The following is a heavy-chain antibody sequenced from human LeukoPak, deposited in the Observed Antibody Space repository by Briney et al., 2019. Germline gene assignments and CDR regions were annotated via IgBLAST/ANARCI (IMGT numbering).Heavy chain of an antibody. J-gene: IGHJ4*02. CDR3: ARYDSSGYYSHFDY. V-gene: IGHV4-39*01. D-gene: IGHD3-22*01. Sequence: PSETLSPTCTVSGGSISSSSYYWGWIRQPPGKGLEWIGRVYYRWSTYYNPSLKSRVTISVDTSKNQFSLKLSSATAADTAVYYCARYDSSGYYSHFDYWGQGTLVTISS. CDR2: VYYRWST. CDR1: GGSISSSSYY.